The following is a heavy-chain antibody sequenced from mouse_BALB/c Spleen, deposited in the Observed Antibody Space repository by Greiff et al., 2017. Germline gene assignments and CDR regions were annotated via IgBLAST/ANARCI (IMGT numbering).Heavy chain of an antibody. CDR2: ISSGGSYT. CDR1: GFTFSSYG. V-gene: IGHV5-6*01. Sequence: EVQVVESGGDLVKPGGSLKLSCAASGFTFSSYGMSWVRQTPDKRLEWAATISSGGSYTYYPDSVKGRFTISRDNAKNTLYLQMSSLKSEDTAMYYCARRSTMITTGYFDYWGQGTTLTVSS. J-gene: IGHJ2*01. CDR3: ARRSTMITTGYFDY. D-gene: IGHD2-4*01.